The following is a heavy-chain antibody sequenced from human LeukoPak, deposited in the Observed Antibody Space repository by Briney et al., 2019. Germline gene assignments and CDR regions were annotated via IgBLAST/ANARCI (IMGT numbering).Heavy chain of an antibody. V-gene: IGHV4-59*01. CDR3: ARGRGYDSRA. CDR1: GGSISSYY. J-gene: IGHJ4*02. Sequence: SETLSLTCTVSGGSISSYYWSWIRQPPGKGLEWIGYIYYSGSTNYNPSLTSRVTISVDTSKNQFSLKLSSVTAADTAVYYCARGRGYDSRAWGQGTLVTVSS. D-gene: IGHD3-22*01. CDR2: IYYSGST.